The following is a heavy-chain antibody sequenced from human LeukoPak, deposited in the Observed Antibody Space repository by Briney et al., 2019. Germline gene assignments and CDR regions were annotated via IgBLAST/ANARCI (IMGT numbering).Heavy chain of an antibody. J-gene: IGHJ4*02. D-gene: IGHD6-19*01. Sequence: SETLSLTCTVSGGSTSGYYWSWIRQPPGKGLEWIGDIYYSGSTNYNPSLTSRVTISVDTSKNQFSLELNSVTAADTAVYYCARGWDGIAVAGSFDYWGQGTLVTVSS. CDR1: GGSTSGYY. V-gene: IGHV4-59*01. CDR2: IYYSGST. CDR3: ARGWDGIAVAGSFDY.